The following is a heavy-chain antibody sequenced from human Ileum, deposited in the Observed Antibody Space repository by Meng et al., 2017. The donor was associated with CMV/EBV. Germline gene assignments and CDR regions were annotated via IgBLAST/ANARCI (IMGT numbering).Heavy chain of an antibody. J-gene: IGHJ4*02. D-gene: IGHD5-18*01. CDR2: ISGSGGST. V-gene: IGHV3-23*01. CDR1: GFTFSSYA. CDR3: AKSRGYSYKYYFDY. Sequence: GGSLRLSCAASGFTFSSYAMSWVRRAPGKGLEWVSAISGSGGSTYYADSVKGRFTISRDNSKNTLYLQMNSLRAEDTAVYYCAKSRGYSYKYYFDYWGQGNLVTVSS.